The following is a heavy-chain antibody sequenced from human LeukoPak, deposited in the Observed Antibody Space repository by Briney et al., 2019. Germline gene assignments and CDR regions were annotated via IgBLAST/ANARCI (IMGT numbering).Heavy chain of an antibody. CDR2: INSDGSST. V-gene: IGHV3-74*01. D-gene: IGHD1-7*01. Sequence: GGSLRLSCAASGFTFSSYWMHWVRQAPGKGLVWVSRINSDGSSTSYADSVKGRFTISRDNAKNSLYLQMNSLRAEDTAIYYCAREDDWNYEDYWGQGTLVTVSS. CDR3: AREDDWNYEDY. J-gene: IGHJ4*02. CDR1: GFTFSSYW.